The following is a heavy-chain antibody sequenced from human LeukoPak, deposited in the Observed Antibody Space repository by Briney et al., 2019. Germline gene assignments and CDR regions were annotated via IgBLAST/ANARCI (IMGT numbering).Heavy chain of an antibody. V-gene: IGHV3-23*01. CDR2: ITGSGGST. J-gene: IGHJ4*02. CDR1: GFTFSSFP. D-gene: IGHD1-26*01. CDR3: AGVGSTGFLIEF. Sequence: PGGSLRLSCAASGFTFSSFPMTWVRLAPGKGLEWVSTITGSGGSTYYAESVKGRFTISRDNSKNTLYLQMNTLRAEDTAVYYCAGVGSTGFLIEFWGQGTLVIVSS.